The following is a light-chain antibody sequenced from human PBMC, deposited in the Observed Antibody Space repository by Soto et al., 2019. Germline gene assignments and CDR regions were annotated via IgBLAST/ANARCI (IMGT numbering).Light chain of an antibody. CDR1: KLGDKY. CDR2: QDS. V-gene: IGLV3-1*01. J-gene: IGLJ2*01. CDR3: QAWDSSTANVV. Sequence: YELTQPPSVSVSPGQTASITCSGDKLGDKYACWYQQKPGQSPVLVIYQDSKRPSGIPERFSGSNSGNTATLTISGTQAMDEADYYCQAWDSSTANVVFGGGTKLTVL.